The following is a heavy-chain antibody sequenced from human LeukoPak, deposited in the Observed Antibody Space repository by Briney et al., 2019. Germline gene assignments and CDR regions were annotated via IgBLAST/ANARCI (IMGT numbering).Heavy chain of an antibody. CDR2: IKKEGSEK. Sequence: QPGGSLRLSCAASEFTFNRYWMSWVRQAPGKGLEWVANIKKEGSEKYYVDSVKGRFTISRDNAKNSVHLQMNSLRAEDTAVYYCARGLAAPDYWSQGTLVTVSS. CDR1: EFTFNRYW. D-gene: IGHD6-13*01. V-gene: IGHV3-7*03. J-gene: IGHJ4*02. CDR3: ARGLAAPDY.